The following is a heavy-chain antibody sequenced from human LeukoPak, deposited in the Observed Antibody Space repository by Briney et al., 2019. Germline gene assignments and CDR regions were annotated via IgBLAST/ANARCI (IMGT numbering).Heavy chain of an antibody. CDR2: ISGSNDNT. J-gene: IGHJ4*02. D-gene: IGHD2-2*01. V-gene: IGHV3-23*01. CDR3: ASYSTRNY. CDR1: GFTFSSYA. Sequence: PGGSLRLSCAASGFTFSSYAMSWVRQAPGKGLEWVSSISGSNDNTYYADSVKDRFTISRDNSKNTLSLQMNSLRAEDTAVYYCASYSTRNYWGQGTLVTVSS.